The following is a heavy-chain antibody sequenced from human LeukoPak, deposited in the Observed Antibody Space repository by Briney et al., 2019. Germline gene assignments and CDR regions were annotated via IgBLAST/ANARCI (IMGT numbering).Heavy chain of an antibody. CDR3: AKDRPTVYSSSWLHFLDS. V-gene: IGHV3-7*03. D-gene: IGHD6-13*01. Sequence: GGSLRLSCAASGFTFSNYWMNWVRQAPGKGLEWVANIKQDGSEKYYVDSVEGRFTVSRDNTKNSLYLQMNSLRADDTAVYYCAKDRPTVYSSSWLHFLDSWGQGTLVTVSS. J-gene: IGHJ4*02. CDR2: IKQDGSEK. CDR1: GFTFSNYW.